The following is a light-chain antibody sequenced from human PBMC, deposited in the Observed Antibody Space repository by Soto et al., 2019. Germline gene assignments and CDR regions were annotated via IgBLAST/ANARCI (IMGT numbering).Light chain of an antibody. CDR2: GFS. J-gene: IGLJ1*01. CDR3: SSYTNSVTLV. Sequence: QSALTQPASVSGSPGQSITVSCTGTSSDIGDYSSVAWYQQRPGKAPKLMIYGFSNRPSGVSDRFSGSKSGNSASLTISGLQAEDEADYYCSSYTNSVTLVFGTGTKVTVL. V-gene: IGLV2-14*01. CDR1: SSDIGDYSS.